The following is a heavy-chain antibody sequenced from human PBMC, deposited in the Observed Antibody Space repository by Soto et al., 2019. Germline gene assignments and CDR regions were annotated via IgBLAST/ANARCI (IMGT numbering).Heavy chain of an antibody. D-gene: IGHD3-22*01. CDR3: AKTNYYDSSGYLQGYGMDV. CDR2: ISGSGGST. V-gene: IGHV3-23*01. CDR1: GFTFSSYA. J-gene: IGHJ6*02. Sequence: LRLSCAASGFTFSSYAMSWVRQPPGKGLEWVSAISGSGGSTYYADSVKGRFTISRDNSKNTLYLQMNSLRAEDTAVYYCAKTNYYDSSGYLQGYGMDVWGQGTTVTVSS.